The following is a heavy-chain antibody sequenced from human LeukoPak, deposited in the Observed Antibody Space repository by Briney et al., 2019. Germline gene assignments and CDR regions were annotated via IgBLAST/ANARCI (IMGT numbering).Heavy chain of an antibody. CDR1: GGSISNTNW. Sequence: SETLSLTCAVSGGSISNTNWWSWVRQPPGKGLEWIGEIYHSGSTDYNPSLKSRVTISVDKSKNHFSLKLTSVTAADTAVYYCARGVNLGYCSDGSCYGDYFDYWGQGTPVTVSS. D-gene: IGHD2-15*01. J-gene: IGHJ4*02. CDR3: ARGVNLGYCSDGSCYGDYFDY. V-gene: IGHV4-4*02. CDR2: IYHSGST.